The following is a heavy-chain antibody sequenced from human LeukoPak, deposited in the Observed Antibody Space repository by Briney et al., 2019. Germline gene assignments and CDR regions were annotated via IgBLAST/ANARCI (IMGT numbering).Heavy chain of an antibody. J-gene: IGHJ4*02. CDR2: ISYDGSNK. CDR1: GFTFSSYG. D-gene: IGHD3-10*01. CDR3: AKNTDYGSGSYFGGGEYYFDY. V-gene: IGHV3-30*18. Sequence: GRSLRLSCAASGFTFSSYGMHWVRQAPGKGLEWVAVISYDGSNKYYADSVKGRFIISRDNSKNTLYLQMNSLRAEDTAVYYCAKNTDYGSGSYFGGGEYYFDYWGQGTLVTVSS.